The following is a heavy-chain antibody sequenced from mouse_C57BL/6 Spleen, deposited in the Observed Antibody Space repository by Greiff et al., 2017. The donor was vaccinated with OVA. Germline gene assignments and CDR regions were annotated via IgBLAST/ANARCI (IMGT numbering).Heavy chain of an antibody. J-gene: IGHJ4*01. Sequence: QVQLQQSGAELMKPGASVKLSCKATGYTFTGYWIEWVKQRPGHGLEWIGEILPGSGSTNYNAKFKGKATFTADTSSNTAYMQLSSLTTEDSAICYCARRGTTVVATDGVDYWGQGTSVTVSA. CDR3: ARRGTTVVATDGVDY. CDR2: ILPGSGST. D-gene: IGHD1-1*01. V-gene: IGHV1-9*01. CDR1: GYTFTGYW.